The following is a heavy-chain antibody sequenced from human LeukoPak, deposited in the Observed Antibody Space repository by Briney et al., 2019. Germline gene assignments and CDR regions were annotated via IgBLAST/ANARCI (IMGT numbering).Heavy chain of an antibody. CDR3: ARDLPPGSSGWYLGY. J-gene: IGHJ4*02. V-gene: IGHV3-48*02. CDR1: GFTFSSYS. CDR2: ISSSSSTI. Sequence: PGGSLRLSCAASGFTFSSYSMIWVRQAPGQGLGWVSYISSSSSTIYYADSVKGRFTISRDNAKNSLYLQMNSLRDEDTAVYYCARDLPPGSSGWYLGYWGQGTLVTVSS. D-gene: IGHD6-19*01.